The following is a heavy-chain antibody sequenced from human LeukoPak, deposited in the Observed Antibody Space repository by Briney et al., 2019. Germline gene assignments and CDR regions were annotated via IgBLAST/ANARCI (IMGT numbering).Heavy chain of an antibody. J-gene: IGHJ4*02. D-gene: IGHD3-22*01. Sequence: GGSLRLSCAASGFTYRSYAMSWVRQAPGKGLEWVSAISGSGDSTYYADSVKGRFTISRDNSKNTLSLQMNSLRDDDTAVYYCAKDSDSTGSYGDYWGQGPLVTVSS. CDR1: GFTYRSYA. V-gene: IGHV3-23*01. CDR2: ISGSGDST. CDR3: AKDSDSTGSYGDY.